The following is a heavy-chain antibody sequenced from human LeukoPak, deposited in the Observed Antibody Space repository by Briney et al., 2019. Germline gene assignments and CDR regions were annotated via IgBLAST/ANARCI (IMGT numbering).Heavy chain of an antibody. CDR3: ARVRKWELDY. Sequence: SETLSLTCTVSGGSISSYYRSWIRQPPGKGLEWIGYIYYSGSTNYNPSLKSRVTISVDTSKNQFSLKLSSVTAADTALYYCARVRKWELDYWGQGALVTVSS. V-gene: IGHV4-59*01. CDR1: GGSISSYY. D-gene: IGHD1-26*01. CDR2: IYYSGST. J-gene: IGHJ4*02.